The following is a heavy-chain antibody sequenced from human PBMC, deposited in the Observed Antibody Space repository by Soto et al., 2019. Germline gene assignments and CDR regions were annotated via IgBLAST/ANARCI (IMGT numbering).Heavy chain of an antibody. CDR2: INKNGSKK. D-gene: IGHD3-22*01. V-gene: IGHV3-11*01. CDR1: GFTFSDYY. J-gene: IGHJ6*02. Sequence: PGGSLRLSCAASGFTFSDYYMSWIRQAPGKGLEWISYINKNGSKKYYIDSVKGRFTISRDNAKNSLYLQMNSLRAEDTAVYYCARKVVTRPWGYYYGMDVWGQGTTVTVSS. CDR3: ARKVVTRPWGYYYGMDV.